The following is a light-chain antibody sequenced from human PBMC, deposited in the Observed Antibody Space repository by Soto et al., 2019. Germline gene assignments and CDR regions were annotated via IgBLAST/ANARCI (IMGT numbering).Light chain of an antibody. CDR3: QQRWT. Sequence: EIGLTQSPCTLSLSPGKRATLSCRASQSISSSYLAWYQQRPGQAPRLLIYGASSRATGIPDRFSGSGSGTEFTLTISRLEPEDFAVYYCQQRWTFGQGTKVDIK. CDR2: GAS. J-gene: IGKJ1*01. CDR1: QSISSSY. V-gene: IGKV3-20*01.